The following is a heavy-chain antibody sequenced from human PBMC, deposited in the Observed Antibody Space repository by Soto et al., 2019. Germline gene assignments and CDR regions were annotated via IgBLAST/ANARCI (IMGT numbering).Heavy chain of an antibody. CDR2: VYYTGST. CDR1: GDSISTFY. D-gene: IGHD3-22*01. J-gene: IGHJ4*01. CDR3: ARGRTVRNYADDSSDYFYVFDY. Sequence: ASETLSLTCTVSGDSISTFYWGWMRQSPGKELEWIGYVYYTGSTNYNPSLKSRVTISVDRSKNQFSLKLTSANAADTAVYYCARGRTVRNYADDSSDYFYVFDYWGQGTQVTVSS. V-gene: IGHV4-59*01.